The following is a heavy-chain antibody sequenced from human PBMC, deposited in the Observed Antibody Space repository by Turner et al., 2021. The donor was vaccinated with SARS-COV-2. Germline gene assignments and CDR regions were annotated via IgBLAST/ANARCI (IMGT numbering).Heavy chain of an antibody. D-gene: IGHD3-9*01. Sequence: EVQLVESGGGLVQPGGSLRLSCAASGFTFSSYWMTWVHQAPGKGLEWVANINQDGSEKSYGDSVKGRFTISRDNAKNSLYLKMNSLRAEDTAVYYCAKDDWLGRGYWYFDLWGRGTLVTVSS. CDR1: GFTFSSYW. V-gene: IGHV3-7*01. CDR3: AKDDWLGRGYWYFDL. J-gene: IGHJ2*01. CDR2: INQDGSEK.